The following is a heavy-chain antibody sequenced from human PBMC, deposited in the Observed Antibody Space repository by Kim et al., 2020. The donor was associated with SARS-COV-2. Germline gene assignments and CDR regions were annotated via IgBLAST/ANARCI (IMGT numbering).Heavy chain of an antibody. V-gene: IGHV3-53*01. J-gene: IGHJ4*02. D-gene: IGHD5-12*01. CDR3: ARDRRDGYNWYYFDY. Sequence: DSGKGRFTISRDNSKNTLYLQMNSLRAEDTAVYYCARDRRDGYNWYYFDYWGQGTLVTVSS.